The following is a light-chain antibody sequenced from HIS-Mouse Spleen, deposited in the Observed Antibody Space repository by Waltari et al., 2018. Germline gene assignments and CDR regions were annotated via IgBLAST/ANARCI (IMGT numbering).Light chain of an antibody. V-gene: IGLV3-10*01. CDR1: ALPKKY. CDR3: YSTDSSGNHRV. J-gene: IGLJ2*01. Sequence: SYELTQPPSVSVSPGQPASITCSGDALPKKYAYWYQQKSGQAPVLVIYEDRKRPSGIPERFSGSSSGTMATLTISGAQVEDEADYYCYSTDSSGNHRVFGGGTKLTVL. CDR2: EDR.